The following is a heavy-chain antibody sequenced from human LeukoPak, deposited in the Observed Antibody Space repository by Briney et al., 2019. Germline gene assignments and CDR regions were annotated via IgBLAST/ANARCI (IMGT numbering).Heavy chain of an antibody. D-gene: IGHD6-25*01. CDR3: ARVGVAAATADY. CDR1: GYTFTSYY. CDR2: INPRGGST. J-gene: IGHJ4*02. Sequence: ASVKVSCKASGYTFTSYYMHWMRQAPGQGPEWMGIINPRGGSTDYSQKFQDRVTMTSDTSTSTVYMELRSLKSEDTAVYFCARVGVAAATADYWARGPWSPSPQ. V-gene: IGHV1-46*01.